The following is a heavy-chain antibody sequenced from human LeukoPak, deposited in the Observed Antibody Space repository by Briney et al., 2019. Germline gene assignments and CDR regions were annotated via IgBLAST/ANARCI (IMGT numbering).Heavy chain of an antibody. D-gene: IGHD3-22*01. CDR1: GGSISSYY. CDR3: ARDLYLNYYDSSGPLDY. J-gene: IGHJ4*02. CDR2: IYTSGST. Sequence: SETLSLSCTVSGGSISSYYWSWIRQPAGKGLEWIGRIYTSGSTNYNPSLKSRVTMSVDTSKNQFSLKLSSVTAADTAVYYCARDLYLNYYDSSGPLDYWGQGTLVTVSS. V-gene: IGHV4-4*07.